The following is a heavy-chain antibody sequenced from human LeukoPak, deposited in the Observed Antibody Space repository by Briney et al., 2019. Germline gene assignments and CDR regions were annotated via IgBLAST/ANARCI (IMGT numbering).Heavy chain of an antibody. V-gene: IGHV4-4*07. D-gene: IGHD6-19*01. CDR2: IYSSGST. CDR1: GGSISSYY. Sequence: PSETLSLTSTVSGGSISSYYWSWIRQRAGKGLEWIGRIYSSGSTNYNPSLKSRVTMSVDTSKNQFSLKLSSVTAADTAVYYCARVSVAGTYDYWGQGTLVTVSS. CDR3: ARVSVAGTYDY. J-gene: IGHJ4*02.